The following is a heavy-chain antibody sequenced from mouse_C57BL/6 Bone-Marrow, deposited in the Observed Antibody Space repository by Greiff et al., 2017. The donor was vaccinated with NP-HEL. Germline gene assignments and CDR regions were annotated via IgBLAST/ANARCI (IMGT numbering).Heavy chain of an antibody. V-gene: IGHV1-81*01. CDR2: IYPRSGNT. D-gene: IGHD2-5*01. Sequence: QVHVKQSGAELARPGASVKLSCKASGYTFTSYGISWVKQRTGQGLEWIGEIYPRSGNTYYNEKFKGKATLTADKSSSTAYMELRSLTSEDSAVYFCARFYYSNYGYYAMDYWGQGTSVTVSS. CDR1: GYTFTSYG. CDR3: ARFYYSNYGYYAMDY. J-gene: IGHJ4*01.